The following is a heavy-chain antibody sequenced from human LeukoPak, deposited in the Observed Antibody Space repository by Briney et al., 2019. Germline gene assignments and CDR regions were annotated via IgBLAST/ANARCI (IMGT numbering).Heavy chain of an antibody. CDR2: ISYDGSNK. Sequence: GRSLRLSCAASGFTFSSYGMHWVRQAPGKGLEWVAVISYDGSNKYYADSVKGRFTISRDNSKNTLYLQMNSLRAEDTAVYYCAKGSAAYLFYYYYYMDVWGKGTTVTISS. CDR3: AKGSAAYLFYYYYYMDV. CDR1: GFTFSSYG. V-gene: IGHV3-30*18. D-gene: IGHD2-2*01. J-gene: IGHJ6*03.